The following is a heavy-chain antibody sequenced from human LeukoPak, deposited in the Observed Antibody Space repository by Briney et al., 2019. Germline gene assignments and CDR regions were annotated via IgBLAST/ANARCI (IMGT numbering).Heavy chain of an antibody. J-gene: IGHJ4*02. CDR3: AKRGVVIRVILVGFHKEAYYFDS. CDR2: ISGSGGVT. CDR1: GITLSNYG. Sequence: GGSLRLSCAVSGITLSNYGMSWVRQAPGKGLEWVAGISGSGGVTHYADSVKGRFTISRDNPKNTLHLQMNSLRAEDTAVYFCAKRGVVIRVILVGFHKEAYYFDSWGQGALVIVSS. D-gene: IGHD3-10*01. V-gene: IGHV3-23*01.